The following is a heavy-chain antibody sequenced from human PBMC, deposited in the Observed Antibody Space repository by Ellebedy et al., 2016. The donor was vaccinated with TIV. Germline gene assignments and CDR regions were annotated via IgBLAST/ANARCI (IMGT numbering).Heavy chain of an antibody. D-gene: IGHD2-21*02. J-gene: IGHJ4*02. CDR2: IWYDGGNK. V-gene: IGHV3-33*01. CDR1: GFIFSNYG. CDR3: ARNRHVERGDCLDY. Sequence: GESLKISCEASGFIFSNYGMHWVRQAPGKGLAWVAFIWYDGGNKYYADSVKGRFTISRDNSKNTLYLQMNNLGAEDTAVFYCARNRHVERGDCLDYWGQGTLVTVSS.